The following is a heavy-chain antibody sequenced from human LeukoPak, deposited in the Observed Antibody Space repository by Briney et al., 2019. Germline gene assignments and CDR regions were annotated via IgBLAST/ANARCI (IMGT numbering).Heavy chain of an antibody. CDR1: GYTFTSYD. CDR2: MNPNSGNT. J-gene: IGHJ6*02. D-gene: IGHD3-9*01. Sequence: GASVKVSCKASGYTFTSYDINWVRQATGQGLEWMGWMNPNSGNTGYAQKFQGRVTMTRNTSISTAYMELSSLRSEDTAVYYCARGAELRYFDWLLYGDAWGQGTTVTVSS. V-gene: IGHV1-8*01. CDR3: ARGAELRYFDWLLYGDA.